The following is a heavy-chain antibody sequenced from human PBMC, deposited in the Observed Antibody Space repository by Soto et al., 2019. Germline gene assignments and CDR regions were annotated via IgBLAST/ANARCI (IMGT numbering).Heavy chain of an antibody. CDR1: GGSISSSSYY. J-gene: IGHJ4*02. CDR2: IYYSGST. Sequence: SETLSLTCTVSGGSISSSSYYWGWIRQPPGKGLEWIGSIYYSGSTYYNQSLKSRVTISVDTSKNQFSLKLSSVTAADTAVYYCASASPRYFDWLFPGAENVPSYYCDYWGQGTLVTVSS. V-gene: IGHV4-39*01. D-gene: IGHD3-9*01. CDR3: ASASPRYFDWLFPGAENVPSYYCDY.